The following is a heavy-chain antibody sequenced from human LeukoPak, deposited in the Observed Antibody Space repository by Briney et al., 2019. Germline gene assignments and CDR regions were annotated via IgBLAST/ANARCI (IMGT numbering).Heavy chain of an antibody. Sequence: SETLSLTCAVYGGSFSGNYWSWIRQPPGKGLEWIGEINHSGSTNCNPSLKSRVTISVDTSKKQFSLKLSSVTAADTAVYYCARLEKRGYCYNGMDVWGQGTTVTVSS. D-gene: IGHD3-10*01. CDR2: INHSGST. J-gene: IGHJ6*02. V-gene: IGHV4-34*01. CDR3: ARLEKRGYCYNGMDV. CDR1: GGSFSGNY.